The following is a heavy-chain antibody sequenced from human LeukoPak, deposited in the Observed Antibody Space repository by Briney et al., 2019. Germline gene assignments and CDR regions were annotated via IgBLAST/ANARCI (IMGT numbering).Heavy chain of an antibody. CDR3: ASRRYCSGGSCYSYYYYYYMDV. CDR1: GGSFSGYY. J-gene: IGHJ6*03. D-gene: IGHD2-15*01. CDR2: IYYSGST. Sequence: SETLSLTCAVYGGSFSGYYWSWIRQPPGKGLEWIGSIYYSGSTYYNPSLKSRVTISVDTSKNQFSLKLSSVTAADTAVYYCASRRYCSGGSCYSYYYYYYMDVWGKGTTVTVSS. V-gene: IGHV4-34*01.